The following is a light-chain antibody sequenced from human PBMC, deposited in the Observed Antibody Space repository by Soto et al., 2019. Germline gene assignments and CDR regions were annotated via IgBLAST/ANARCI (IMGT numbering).Light chain of an antibody. Sequence: DIQMTQSPSSLSASVGDRVTITCRASQDIFTSLAWFQQRPGKAPKSLIYAASSLQSGAPSRFSGSGSGTDFTLTISSLLPEDFATYYCLQYKSYPRTFGQGTRLEMK. CDR1: QDIFTS. V-gene: IGKV1-16*01. J-gene: IGKJ5*01. CDR2: AAS. CDR3: LQYKSYPRT.